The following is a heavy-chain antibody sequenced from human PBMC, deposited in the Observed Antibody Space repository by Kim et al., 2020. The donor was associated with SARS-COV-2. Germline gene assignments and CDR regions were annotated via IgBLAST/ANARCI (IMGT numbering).Heavy chain of an antibody. CDR2: IYYSGST. CDR1: GGSISSSSYY. CDR3: ARDFPRRRWLGELFPTNWFDP. D-gene: IGHD3-10*01. J-gene: IGHJ5*02. V-gene: IGHV4-39*07. Sequence: SETLSLTCTVSGGSISSSSYYWGWIRQPPGKGLEWIGSIYYSGSTYYNPSLKSRVTISVDTSKNQFSLKLSPVTAADTAVYYCARDFPRRRWLGELFPTNWFDPWGQGTLVTVSS.